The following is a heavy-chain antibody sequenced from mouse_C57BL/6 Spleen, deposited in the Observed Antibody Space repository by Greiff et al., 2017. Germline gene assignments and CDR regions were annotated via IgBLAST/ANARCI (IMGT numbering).Heavy chain of an antibody. J-gene: IGHJ3*01. D-gene: IGHD1-1*01. V-gene: IGHV1-50*01. Sequence: QVQLQQPGAELVKPGASVKLSCKASGYTFTSYWMQWVKQRPGQGLEWIGEIDPSDSYTNYNQKFKGKATLTVDTSSSTAYMQLSSLTSEDSAVYYCARFLYYGSGYWGQGTLVTVSA. CDR3: ARFLYYGSGY. CDR1: GYTFTSYW. CDR2: IDPSDSYT.